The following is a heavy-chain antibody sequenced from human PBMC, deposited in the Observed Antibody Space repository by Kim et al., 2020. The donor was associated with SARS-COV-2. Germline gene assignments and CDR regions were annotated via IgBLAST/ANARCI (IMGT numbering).Heavy chain of an antibody. J-gene: IGHJ6*02. CDR1: GFTFSRYW. CDR3: ARDRIVGSSWSITYGMDV. CDR2: INSDGSST. D-gene: IGHD6-13*01. Sequence: GGSLRLSCAASGFTFSRYWMHWVRQAPGKGLVWVSRINSDGSSTSYADSVKGRFTISRDNAKNTLYLQMNSLRAEDTAVYYCARDRIVGSSWSITYGMDVWGQGTTVTVSS. V-gene: IGHV3-74*01.